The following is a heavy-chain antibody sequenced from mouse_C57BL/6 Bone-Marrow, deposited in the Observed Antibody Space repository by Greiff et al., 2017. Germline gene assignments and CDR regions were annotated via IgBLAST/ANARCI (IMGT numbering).Heavy chain of an antibody. J-gene: IGHJ3*01. CDR1: GYSITSGYY. Sequence: EVKLMESGPGLVKPSQSLSLTCSVTGYSITSGYYWNWIRQFPGNKLEWMGYISYDGSNNYNPSLKNRISITRDTSKNQFFLKLNSVTTEDTATYYCASYYSNYFWFAYWGQGTLVTVSA. CDR2: ISYDGSN. D-gene: IGHD2-5*01. CDR3: ASYYSNYFWFAY. V-gene: IGHV3-6*01.